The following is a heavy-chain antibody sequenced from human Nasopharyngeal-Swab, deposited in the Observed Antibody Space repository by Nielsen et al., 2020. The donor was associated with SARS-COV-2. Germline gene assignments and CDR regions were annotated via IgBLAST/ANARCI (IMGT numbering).Heavy chain of an antibody. CDR2: IYSGGST. D-gene: IGHD4-17*01. CDR1: GFTFSDIG. CDR3: ARDYGDFYFDY. Sequence: GESLKISCAAPGFTFSDIGMYWVRQAPGKGLEGVSVIYSGGSTYYADSVKGRFTISRDNSKNTLYLQMNSLRAEDTAVYYCARDYGDFYFDYWGQGTLVTVSS. J-gene: IGHJ4*02. V-gene: IGHV3-53*01.